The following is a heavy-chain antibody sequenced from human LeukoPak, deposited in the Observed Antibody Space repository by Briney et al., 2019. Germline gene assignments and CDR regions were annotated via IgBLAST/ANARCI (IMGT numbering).Heavy chain of an antibody. CDR1: GFPFSSYS. D-gene: IGHD6-13*01. J-gene: IGHJ4*02. Sequence: QSGGPLRLSCAASGFPFSSYSMTWVRQAPGKGLEWVANIKPDGTAKFYVDSVKGRFTISRDNALNSLYLQMNSLRAEDTAIYYCARSIPYGTTWYGRSDYWGQGTLVTVSS. CDR2: IKPDGTAK. CDR3: ARSIPYGTTWYGRSDY. V-gene: IGHV3-7*03.